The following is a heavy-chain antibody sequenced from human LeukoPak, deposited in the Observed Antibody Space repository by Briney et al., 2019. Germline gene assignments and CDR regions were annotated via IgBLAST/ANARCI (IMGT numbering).Heavy chain of an antibody. J-gene: IGHJ4*02. V-gene: IGHV5-51*01. D-gene: IGHD5-24*01. CDR3: ARSLGSHNYQPHCFDY. Sequence: GESLKISCKGSGYSFTSYWIGWVRQLPGKGLEWMGIIYPGDSDTRYSPSFQGQVTISADKSISTAYLQWSSLKASDTAMYYCARSLGSHNYQPHCFDYWGQGTLVTVSS. CDR2: IYPGDSDT. CDR1: GYSFTSYW.